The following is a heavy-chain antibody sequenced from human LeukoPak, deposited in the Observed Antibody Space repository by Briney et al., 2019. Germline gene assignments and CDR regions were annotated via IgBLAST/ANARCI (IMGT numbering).Heavy chain of an antibody. V-gene: IGHV1-46*01. CDR1: GYTFSSYY. D-gene: IGHD1-26*01. CDR3: ARDKWEPRYAFDI. CDR2: IDPTGGDT. Sequence: ASVKVSCKASGYTFSSYYIHWVRLAPGQGLEWMGIIDPTGGDTTYAPKFQDRVTLTRDTSTSTAYMDLSRLRSDDTAVYYCARDKWEPRYAFDIWGQGTMVTVSS. J-gene: IGHJ3*02.